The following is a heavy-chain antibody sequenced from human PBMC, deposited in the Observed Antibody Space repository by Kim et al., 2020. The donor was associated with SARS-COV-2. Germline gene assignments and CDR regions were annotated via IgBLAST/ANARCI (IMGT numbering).Heavy chain of an antibody. D-gene: IGHD6-19*01. V-gene: IGHV3-15*01. CDR3: TTDRSLYGSGWYWHAFDI. Sequence: GGSLRLSCAASGFTFSNAWMSWVRQAPGKGLEWVGRIKSKTDGGTTDYAAPVKGRFTISRDDSKNTLYLQMNSLKTEDTAVYYCTTDRSLYGSGWYWHAFDIWGQGTMVTVSS. CDR1: GFTFSNAW. CDR2: IKSKTDGGTT. J-gene: IGHJ3*02.